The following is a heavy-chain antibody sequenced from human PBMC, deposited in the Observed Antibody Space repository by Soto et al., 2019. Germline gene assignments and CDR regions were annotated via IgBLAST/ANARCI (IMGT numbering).Heavy chain of an antibody. V-gene: IGHV3-21*01. CDR2: ISSSSSYI. Sequence: GGSLRLSCAASGFTFSSYSMNWVRQAPGKGLEWVSSISSSSSYIYYADSVKGRFTISRDNAKNSLYLQMNSLRAEDTAVYYCASQKRITIFGVVTPDAFDIWGQGSRVTVSS. CDR1: GFTFSSYS. J-gene: IGHJ3*02. D-gene: IGHD3-3*01. CDR3: ASQKRITIFGVVTPDAFDI.